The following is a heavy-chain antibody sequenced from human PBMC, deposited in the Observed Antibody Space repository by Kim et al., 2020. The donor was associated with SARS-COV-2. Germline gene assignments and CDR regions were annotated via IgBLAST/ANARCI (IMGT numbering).Heavy chain of an antibody. D-gene: IGHD6-13*01. J-gene: IGHJ3*02. V-gene: IGHV3-23*01. Sequence: VKGRLSMSRDNSKNTVYLQMNSLRLEDTAVYYCAKELSYTSSWYGAFDIWGQGTVVTVSS. CDR3: AKELSYTSSWYGAFDI.